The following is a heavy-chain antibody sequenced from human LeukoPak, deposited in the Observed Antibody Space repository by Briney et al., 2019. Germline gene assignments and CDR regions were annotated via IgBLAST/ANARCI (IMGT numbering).Heavy chain of an antibody. CDR1: GGSISSSNW. CDR2: IYHSGST. V-gene: IGHV4-4*02. J-gene: IGHJ4*02. D-gene: IGHD3-22*01. Sequence: PSETLSLTCAVSGGSISSSNWWSWVRQPPGKGLEWIGEIYHSGSTNYNPSLKSRVTISVDKSKNQFSLKLSSVTAADTAVYYCARYQYFAPLAISDSSGYGRYDYWGQGTLVTVSS. CDR3: ARYQYFAPLAISDSSGYGRYDY.